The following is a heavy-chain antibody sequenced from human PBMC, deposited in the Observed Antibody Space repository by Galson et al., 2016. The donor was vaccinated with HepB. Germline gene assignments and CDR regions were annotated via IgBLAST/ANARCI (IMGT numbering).Heavy chain of an antibody. CDR1: GFTFSTSA. D-gene: IGHD3-22*01. Sequence: SLRLSCAASGFTFSTSAMSWVRQAPGQGLEWVSAISSTSHSTYYADSVKGRFTISRDNSKNTLYLQMNSLRAEDTAMYYCARVGVSYYDTGRDYWGQGTLVTVSS. CDR3: ARVGVSYYDTGRDY. J-gene: IGHJ4*02. V-gene: IGHV3-23*01. CDR2: ISSTSHST.